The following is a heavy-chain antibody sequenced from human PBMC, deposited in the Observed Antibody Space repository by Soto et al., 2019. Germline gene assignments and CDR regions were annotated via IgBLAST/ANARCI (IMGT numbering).Heavy chain of an antibody. CDR2: INPSGGST. CDR1: GYTFTSYY. J-gene: IGHJ6*02. D-gene: IGHD2-15*01. V-gene: IGHV1-46*01. CDR3: ARDLGYCSGEEGVCDYYYYYGMDV. Sequence: VSVKVSCKASGYTFTSYYMHWVRQAPGQGLEWMGIINPSGGSTSYAQKFQGRVTMTRDTSTSTVYMELSSLRSEDTAVYYCARDLGYCSGEEGVCDYYYYYGMDVWGQGTTVTVSS.